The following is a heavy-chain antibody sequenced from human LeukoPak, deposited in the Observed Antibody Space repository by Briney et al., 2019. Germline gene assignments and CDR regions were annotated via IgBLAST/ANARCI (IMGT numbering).Heavy chain of an antibody. D-gene: IGHD3-10*01. CDR3: ATDRRGSNDY. V-gene: IGHV7-4-1*02. CDR2: INTNTGNP. Sequence: ASVKVSCKASGYTFNTYAMNWVRQAPGQGPEWMGWINTNTGNPTYAQGFTGRFVFSLDTSVSTAYLQISSLKAEDTAVYYCATDRRGSNDYWGQGTLVTVSS. J-gene: IGHJ4*02. CDR1: GYTFNTYA.